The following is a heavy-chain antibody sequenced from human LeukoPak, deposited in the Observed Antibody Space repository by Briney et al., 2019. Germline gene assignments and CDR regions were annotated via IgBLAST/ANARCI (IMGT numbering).Heavy chain of an antibody. D-gene: IGHD2-2*02. CDR1: GYSITSGYN. J-gene: IGHJ4*02. CDR3: VRYCSSTTCYTRAVDY. Sequence: KPSETLSLTCTVSGYSITSGYNWAWIRQPPGKVLEWIGRIYHSGSAYYNPSLSSRVIISVDTSKNQFSLKLSSVTAADTAVYYCVRYCSSTTCYTRAVDYWGQGTLVTVSS. CDR2: IYHSGSA. V-gene: IGHV4-38-2*02.